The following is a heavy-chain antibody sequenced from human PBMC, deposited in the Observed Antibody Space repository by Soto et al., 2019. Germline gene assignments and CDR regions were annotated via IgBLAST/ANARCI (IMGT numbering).Heavy chain of an antibody. CDR2: FSGGRDTT. D-gene: IGHD2-21*01. J-gene: IGHJ4*02. V-gene: IGHV3-23*01. CDR1: GFTFSSYA. CDR3: AKATSATCTGSICYSFDY. Sequence: VQLLESGGGLVQPGGSLRLSCVASGFTFSSYAMSWVRQAPGQRLEWVATFSGGRDTTWHADSVKGRFTVSRDSSKNTLTLQMTSLRPENTALSDGAKATSATCTGSICYSFDYWGQGTLVTVSS.